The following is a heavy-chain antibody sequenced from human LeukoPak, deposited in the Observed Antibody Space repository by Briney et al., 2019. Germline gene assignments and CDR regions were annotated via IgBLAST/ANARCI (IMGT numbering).Heavy chain of an antibody. V-gene: IGHV3-30*02. CDR2: IRYDGSNK. D-gene: IGHD1-26*01. J-gene: IGHJ4*02. CDR3: AKDRVIVGATIFDY. CDR1: GFTFSSYG. Sequence: GGSLRLSCAASGFTFSSYGMHWVRQAPGMGLEWVAFIRYDGSNKYYADSVKGRFTISRDNSKNTLYLQMNSLRAEDTAVYYCAKDRVIVGATIFDYRGQGTLVTVFS.